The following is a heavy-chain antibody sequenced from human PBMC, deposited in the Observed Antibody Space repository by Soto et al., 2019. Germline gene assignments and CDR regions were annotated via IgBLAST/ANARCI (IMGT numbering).Heavy chain of an antibody. CDR2: IYPGDSDT. Sequence: EVQLVQSAAEVKKPGESLKISCKGSGYSFNTYWIGWVRQMPGKGLEWMGIIYPGDSDTKYCPSFQGQVTISADKSITTAYLQWNRLKASDTAMYYCARPVWGWSFYYWGQGTLVILSS. CDR1: GYSFNTYW. V-gene: IGHV5-51*03. J-gene: IGHJ4*02. D-gene: IGHD6-19*01. CDR3: ARPVWGWSFYY.